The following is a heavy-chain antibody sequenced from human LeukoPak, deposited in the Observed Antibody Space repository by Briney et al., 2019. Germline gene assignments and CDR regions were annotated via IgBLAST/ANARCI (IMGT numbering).Heavy chain of an antibody. Sequence: GGSLRLSCAASGFTFSDYYMSWIRQAPGKGLEWVSYISSSGSTIYYADSVKGRFTISRDNSKNTLYLQMNSLRAEDTAVYYCARQAAAGTGTWFDPWGQGTLVTVSS. CDR1: GFTFSDYY. CDR2: ISSSGSTI. CDR3: ARQAAAGTGTWFDP. D-gene: IGHD6-13*01. J-gene: IGHJ5*02. V-gene: IGHV3-11*04.